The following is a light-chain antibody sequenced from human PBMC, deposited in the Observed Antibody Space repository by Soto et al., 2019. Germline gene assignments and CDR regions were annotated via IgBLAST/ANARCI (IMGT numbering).Light chain of an antibody. J-gene: IGLJ2*01. CDR2: RNN. V-gene: IGLV1-47*01. CDR1: SSNIGYSY. Sequence: QAVVTQPPSASGTPGQRVTISCSGGSSNIGYSYVYWYQQVPGTAPKLLIQRNNQRPSGVPDRFSGSKSGTSASLAISGLRSEDEADYFCAAWDDSLRGVIFGGGSKLTVL. CDR3: AAWDDSLRGVI.